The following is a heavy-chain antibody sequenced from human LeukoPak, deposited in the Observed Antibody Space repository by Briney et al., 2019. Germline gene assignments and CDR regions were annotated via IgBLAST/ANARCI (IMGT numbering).Heavy chain of an antibody. CDR3: AKGKRSGYYYFELDY. V-gene: IGHV3-9*01. Sequence: GRSLRLSCAASGFTFDDYAMHWVRHAPGKGLEWGSGISWNSGSIGYADSVKGRFTISRDNAKNSLYLQMNSLRAEDTALYYCAKGKRSGYYYFELDYWGQGTLVTVSS. J-gene: IGHJ4*02. CDR1: GFTFDDYA. D-gene: IGHD3-22*01. CDR2: ISWNSGSI.